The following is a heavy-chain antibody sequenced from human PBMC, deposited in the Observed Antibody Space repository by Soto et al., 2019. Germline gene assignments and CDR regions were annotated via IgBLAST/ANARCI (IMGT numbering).Heavy chain of an antibody. CDR2: IKSKTDGGTT. CDR1: GFTFSNAW. D-gene: IGHD2-21*02. CDR3: PTEGVTPAVLPVVTRRSY. Sequence: GGSLRLSCAASGFTFSNAWMSWVRQAPGKGLEWVGRIKSKTDGGTTDYAAPVKGRFTISRDDSKNTLYLQMNSLKTEDTGVYYCPTEGVTPAVLPVVTRRSYWGQGTLVTVSS. V-gene: IGHV3-15*01. J-gene: IGHJ4*02.